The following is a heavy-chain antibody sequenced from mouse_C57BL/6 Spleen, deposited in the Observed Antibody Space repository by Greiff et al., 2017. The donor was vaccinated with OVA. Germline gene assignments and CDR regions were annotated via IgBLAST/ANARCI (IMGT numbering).Heavy chain of an antibody. V-gene: IGHV3-6*01. CDR3: ARDTGYGNYEF. D-gene: IGHD2-1*01. CDR2: ISYDGSN. J-gene: IGHJ3*01. CDR1: GYSITSGYY. Sequence: EVQLVESGPGLVKPSQSLSLTCSVTGYSITSGYYWNWIRQFPGNKLEWVGYISYDGSNNYNPSLKNPISITRDTSKNQFFLKLNSVTTEDTATYYCARDTGYGNYEFWGQGTLVTVSA.